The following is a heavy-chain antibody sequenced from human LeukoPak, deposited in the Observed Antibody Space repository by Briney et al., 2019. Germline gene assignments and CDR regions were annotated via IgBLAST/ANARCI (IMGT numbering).Heavy chain of an antibody. CDR3: VSSSQWQGNVLESLFDY. J-gene: IGHJ4*02. Sequence: PGGSLRLSCAASGFTFSSHYMHWVRQAPGKGLEWGAVISYDGSNEYYADAVKGRFTVSTNNSKHTRYLKMNIQRTEETAGYCCVSSSQWQGNVLESLFDYWGQGTLVTVSS. V-gene: IGHV3-30*03. CDR2: ISYDGSNE. CDR1: GFTFSSHY. D-gene: IGHD6-19*01.